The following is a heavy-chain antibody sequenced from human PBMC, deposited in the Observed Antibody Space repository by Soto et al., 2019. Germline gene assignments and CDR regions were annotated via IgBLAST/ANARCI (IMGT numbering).Heavy chain of an antibody. CDR2: IIPIFGTA. V-gene: IGHV1-69*12. J-gene: IGHJ6*02. Sequence: QVQQVQSGAEVKKPGSSVKVSCKASGGTFSSYGISWVRQAPGQGLEWMGGIIPIFGTADYAQKFQGRVTITADESTSTAYMELSSLRSEDTAVYYCASVETQKYYYGMDVWGQGTTVTVSS. CDR3: ASVETQKYYYGMDV. D-gene: IGHD2-15*01. CDR1: GGTFSSYG.